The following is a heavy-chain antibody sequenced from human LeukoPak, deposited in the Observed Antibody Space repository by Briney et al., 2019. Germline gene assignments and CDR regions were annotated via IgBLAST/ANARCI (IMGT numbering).Heavy chain of an antibody. Sequence: SETLSLTCIISGGSISSYYWSWIRQPPGKGLEWIGEITHSGSANYNPSLKSRDTISVDTSKNQFSLKLNSVTAADTAVYYCARRNPYAWNSASTYYYYYMDVWGKGTTVTISS. CDR3: ARRNPYAWNSASTYYYYYMDV. V-gene: IGHV4-34*01. D-gene: IGHD1/OR15-1a*01. CDR2: ITHSGSA. CDR1: GGSISSYY. J-gene: IGHJ6*03.